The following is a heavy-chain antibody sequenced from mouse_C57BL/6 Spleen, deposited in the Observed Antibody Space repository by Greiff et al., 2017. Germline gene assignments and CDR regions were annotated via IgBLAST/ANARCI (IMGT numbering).Heavy chain of an antibody. CDR3: AKYYGSSYYFDY. V-gene: IGHV1-81*01. CDR1: GYTFTSYG. J-gene: IGHJ2*01. D-gene: IGHD1-1*01. CDR2: IYPRSGNT. Sequence: VQLQQSGAELARPGASVKLSCKASGYTFTSYGISWVKQRTGQGLEWIGEIYPRSGNTYYNEKFKGKATLTADKSSSTAYMELRSLTSEDSAVYFCAKYYGSSYYFDYWGQGTTLTVSS.